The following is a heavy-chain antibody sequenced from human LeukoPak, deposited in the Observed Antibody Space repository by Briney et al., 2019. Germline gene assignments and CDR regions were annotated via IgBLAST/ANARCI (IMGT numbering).Heavy chain of an antibody. J-gene: IGHJ6*02. Sequence: PSETLSLTCTVSGGSISSSSYYWGWIRQPPGKGLEWIGSIYYSGSTYYNPSLKSRVTISVDTSKNQFSLKLSSVTAADTAVYYCARDPGSGSYLGIYYYYGMDVWGQGTTVTVSS. D-gene: IGHD3-10*01. CDR1: GGSISSSSYY. CDR2: IYYSGST. V-gene: IGHV4-39*07. CDR3: ARDPGSGSYLGIYYYYGMDV.